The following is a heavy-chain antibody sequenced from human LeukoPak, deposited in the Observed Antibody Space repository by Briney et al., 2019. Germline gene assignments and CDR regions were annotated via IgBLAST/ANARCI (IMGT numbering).Heavy chain of an antibody. J-gene: IGHJ4*02. V-gene: IGHV3-23*01. CDR2: ISGSGGST. CDR1: GFTFSSYA. Sequence: GGSLRLSCAASGFTFSSYAMSWVRQAPGKGLEWVSAISGSGGSTHYADSVKGRFTISRDNSKNTLYLQMNSLRAEDTAVYYCAKRYGLSGPRWLVDWGQGTLVTVSS. CDR3: AKRYGLSGPRWLVD. D-gene: IGHD6-19*01.